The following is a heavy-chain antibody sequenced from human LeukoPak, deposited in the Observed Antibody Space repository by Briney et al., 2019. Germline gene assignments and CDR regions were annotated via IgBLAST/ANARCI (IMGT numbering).Heavy chain of an antibody. J-gene: IGHJ3*02. V-gene: IGHV4-59*01. Sequence: SETLSLTCTVSVGSINNNYWNWIRQPPGKELEWIGYIYYSGSTNYNPSLKSRVTISVDTSKNQFSLNLSSVTAAGTAVYYCARAMLSTRTAFDIWGQGTMVTVSP. D-gene: IGHD3-10*02. CDR2: IYYSGST. CDR3: ARAMLSTRTAFDI. CDR1: VGSINNNY.